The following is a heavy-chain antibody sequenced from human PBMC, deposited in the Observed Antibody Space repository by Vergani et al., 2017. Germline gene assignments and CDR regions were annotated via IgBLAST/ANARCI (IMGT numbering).Heavy chain of an antibody. J-gene: IGHJ3*02. D-gene: IGHD2-15*01. V-gene: IGHV4-39*07. Sequence: QLQLQESGPGLVKPSETLSLTCTVSGGSISSSSYYWGWIRQPPGKGLGWIGSIYYSGSTYYNPSLKSRVTISVDTSKNQFSLKLSSVTAADTAVYYCARDCSGGSCYLAFDIWGQGTMVTVSS. CDR1: GGSISSSSYY. CDR3: ARDCSGGSCYLAFDI. CDR2: IYYSGST.